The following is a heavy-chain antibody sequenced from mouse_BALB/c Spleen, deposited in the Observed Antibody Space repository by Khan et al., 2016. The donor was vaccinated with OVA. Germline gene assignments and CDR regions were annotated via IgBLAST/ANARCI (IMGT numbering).Heavy chain of an antibody. CDR2: ISHGGGYT. J-gene: IGHJ3*01. Sequence: EVELVESGGGLVKPGASLKLSCAASGFTFSDYYMHWVRQSPEKGLEWVATISHGGGYTYYPASFKGRSTISRDNAYHNLYLQMSSLKSEDTAMYYCASGGYGGFAYWGQGTLVTVSA. CDR3: ASGGYGGFAY. D-gene: IGHD1-1*02. V-gene: IGHV5-4*02. CDR1: GFTFSDYY.